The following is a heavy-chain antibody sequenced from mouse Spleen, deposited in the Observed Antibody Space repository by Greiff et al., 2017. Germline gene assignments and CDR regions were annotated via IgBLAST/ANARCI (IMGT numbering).Heavy chain of an antibody. J-gene: IGHJ3*01. V-gene: IGHV5-12-2*01. CDR3: ARHNQGFAY. CDR2: ISNGGGST. CDR1: GFTFSSYT. Sequence: EVKLMESGGGLVQPGGSLKLSCAASGFTFSSYTMSWVRQTPEKRLEWVAYISNGGGSTYYPDTVKGRFTISRDNAKNTLYLQMSSLKSEDTAMYYCARHNQGFAYWGQGTLVTVSA.